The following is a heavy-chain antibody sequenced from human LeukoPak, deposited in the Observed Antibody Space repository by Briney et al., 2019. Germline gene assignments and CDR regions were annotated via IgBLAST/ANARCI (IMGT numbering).Heavy chain of an antibody. CDR1: GYTFTSYD. CDR2: MNPNSGNT. D-gene: IGHD3-3*01. CDR3: ASAPGDYDFWSGYGPNYYYYYMDV. Sequence: ASVKVSCKASGYTFTSYDINWVRQATGQGLEWMGWMNPNSGNTGYAQKFQGRVTMTRNTSISTAYMELSRLRSDDTAVYYCASAPGDYDFWSGYGPNYYYYYMDVWGKGTTVTVSS. J-gene: IGHJ6*03. V-gene: IGHV1-8*01.